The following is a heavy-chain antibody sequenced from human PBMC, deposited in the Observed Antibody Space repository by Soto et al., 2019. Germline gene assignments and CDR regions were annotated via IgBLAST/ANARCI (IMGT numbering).Heavy chain of an antibody. Sequence: SETLSLTGTVSGGSISSYYCSWIRQPPWKGLEWIGYIYYSGITNYNPSLKSRVTISVDTSKNQFSLKLSSVTAADTAVYYCARVSGYSYGDVLDYLGRGTLVAVCS. CDR3: ARVSGYSYGDVLDY. CDR1: GGSISSYY. D-gene: IGHD5-18*01. CDR2: IYYSGIT. J-gene: IGHJ4*02. V-gene: IGHV4-59*01.